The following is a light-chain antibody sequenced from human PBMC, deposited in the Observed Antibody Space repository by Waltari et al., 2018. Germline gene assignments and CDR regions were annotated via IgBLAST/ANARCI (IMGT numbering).Light chain of an antibody. CDR1: NSTVRFTY. Sequence: QSVLTPPPSVSGAPGHPVTISCSRSNSTVRFTYVSWYQHVPGAAPRLLIYRNNQRHSGVPDRFSGSKCGSSASLAISGLRSEDDADYYCAAWDVSLRGIFGTGTRVTVL. CDR3: AAWDVSLRGI. CDR2: RNN. V-gene: IGLV1-47*01. J-gene: IGLJ1*01.